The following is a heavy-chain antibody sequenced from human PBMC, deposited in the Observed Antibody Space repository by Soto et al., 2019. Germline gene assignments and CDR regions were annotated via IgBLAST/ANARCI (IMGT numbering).Heavy chain of an antibody. CDR2: ISGNGDNT. CDR3: VKGRPVVVAAYFDY. CDR1: GFTFSSSA. Sequence: GGSLRLSCSASGFTFSSSAMHWVRQAPGKGLEYVSAISGNGDNTYYADSVKGRFTISRDNSKNTLYLQMSSLRAEDTAVYYCVKGRPVVVAAYFDYWGQGTLVTVSS. V-gene: IGHV3-64D*06. J-gene: IGHJ4*02. D-gene: IGHD2-15*01.